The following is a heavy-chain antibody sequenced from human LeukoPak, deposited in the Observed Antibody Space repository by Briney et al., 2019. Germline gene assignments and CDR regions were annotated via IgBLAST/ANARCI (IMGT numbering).Heavy chain of an antibody. CDR3: AKAENDY. V-gene: IGHV3-30*18. CDR1: GFTFSSYG. J-gene: IGHJ4*02. CDR2: ISYDGSNK. Sequence: TGGSLRLSCAASGFTFSSYGMHWVRQAPGKGLEWVAVISYDGSNKYYADSVKGRFTISRDNSKNTLYLQMNSLRAEDTAVYYCAKAENDYWGQGTLVTVSS. D-gene: IGHD1-14*01.